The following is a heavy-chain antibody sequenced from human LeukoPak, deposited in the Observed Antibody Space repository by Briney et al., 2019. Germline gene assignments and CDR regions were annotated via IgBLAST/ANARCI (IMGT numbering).Heavy chain of an antibody. J-gene: IGHJ1*01. V-gene: IGHV4-30-2*01. CDR3: ARGNYGDNEEYFQH. CDR2: IYHSGST. CDR1: GGSISSGGYS. D-gene: IGHD1-7*01. Sequence: SQTLSVTCAVSGGSISSGGYSWSWIRQPPGKGLEWIGYIYHSGSTYYNPSLKSRVTISVDRSKNQFSLKLSSVTAADTAVYYCARGNYGDNEEYFQHWGQGTLVTVSS.